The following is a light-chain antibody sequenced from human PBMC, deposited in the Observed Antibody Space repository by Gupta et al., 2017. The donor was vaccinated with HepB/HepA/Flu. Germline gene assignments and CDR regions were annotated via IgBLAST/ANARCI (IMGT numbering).Light chain of an antibody. CDR1: QGIRDD. CDR3: LQHNGYPLT. J-gene: IGKJ5*01. CDR2: TAS. Sequence: DIQMTQSPSSLSASVGDRVTITCRASQGIRDDLSWYPQKPGRAPKRLIYTASSLQNGVPPRFSGSGSGTEFTLTISSLQPEDSATYYCLQHNGYPLTFGQGTRLEI. V-gene: IGKV1-17*01.